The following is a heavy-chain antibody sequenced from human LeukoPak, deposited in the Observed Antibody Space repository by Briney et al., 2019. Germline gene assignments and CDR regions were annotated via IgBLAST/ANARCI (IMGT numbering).Heavy chain of an antibody. CDR2: IKQDGSEK. CDR3: ARDLGDSSGYYRF. V-gene: IGHV3-7*01. D-gene: IGHD3-22*01. CDR1: GFTFSSYW. J-gene: IGHJ4*02. Sequence: GRSLRLSCAASGFTFSSYWLSWVRQAPGKGLEWVANIKQDGSEKYYVDSVKGRFTISRDNAKNSLYLQMNSLRAEDTAVYYCARDLGDSSGYYRFWGQGTLVTVSS.